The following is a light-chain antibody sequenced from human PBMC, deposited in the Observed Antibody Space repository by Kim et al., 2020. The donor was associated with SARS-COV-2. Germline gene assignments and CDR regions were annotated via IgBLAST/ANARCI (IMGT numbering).Light chain of an antibody. CDR1: QSVTSSY. J-gene: IGKJ3*01. CDR2: ASS. Sequence: EIVLTQSPGTLSLSPGERATLSCRASQSVTSSYLAWYQQKPGRAPRLLIYASSIRSTGIPDRFSGSGSGTDFTLTISRLEPEDFAVYSCLQYGYSPLTFGPGTKVDIK. CDR3: LQYGYSPLT. V-gene: IGKV3-20*01.